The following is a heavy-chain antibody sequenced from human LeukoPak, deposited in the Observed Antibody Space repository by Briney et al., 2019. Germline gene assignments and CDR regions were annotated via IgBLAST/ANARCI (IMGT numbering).Heavy chain of an antibody. CDR1: GGSISSGGYY. J-gene: IGHJ3*02. Sequence: SQTLSLTCTVSGGSISSGGYYWSWIRQHPGKGLEWIGYIYYSGSTYYNPSLKSRVTISVDTSKNQFSLKLSSVTAADPAVYYCARRSLQLGDAFDIWGQGTMVTVSS. CDR2: IYYSGST. V-gene: IGHV4-31*03. D-gene: IGHD5-18*01. CDR3: ARRSLQLGDAFDI.